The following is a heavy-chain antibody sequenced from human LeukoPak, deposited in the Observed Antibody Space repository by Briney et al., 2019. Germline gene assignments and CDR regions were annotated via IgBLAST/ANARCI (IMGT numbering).Heavy chain of an antibody. J-gene: IGHJ4*02. Sequence: SVKVSCKASGGTFSSYTSSWVRQAPGQGLEWMGRIIPILGIANYAQKFQGRVTITAAKSTSTAYMQPTSPQTAAPAVYSLQTYGDYLLHPYFDYWRRGTLVTVPS. CDR1: GGTFSSYT. CDR3: QTYGDYLLHPYFDY. D-gene: IGHD4-17*01. CDR2: IIPILGIA. V-gene: IGHV1-69*02.